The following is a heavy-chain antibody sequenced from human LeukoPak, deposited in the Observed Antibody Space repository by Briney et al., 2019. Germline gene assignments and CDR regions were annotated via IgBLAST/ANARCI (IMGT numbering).Heavy chain of an antibody. Sequence: GASVKVSCKASGYTFTSYDINWVRQATGQGLEWMGWMNPNSGNTGYAQKFQGRVTMTRNTSISTAYMELSSLRSEDTAVYYCARSDCSSTSCQFDYWGQGTLVIVSS. J-gene: IGHJ4*02. V-gene: IGHV1-8*01. CDR1: GYTFTSYD. D-gene: IGHD2-2*01. CDR3: ARSDCSSTSCQFDY. CDR2: MNPNSGNT.